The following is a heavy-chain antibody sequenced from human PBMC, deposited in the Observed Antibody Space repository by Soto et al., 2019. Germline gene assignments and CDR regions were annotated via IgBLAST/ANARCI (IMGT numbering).Heavy chain of an antibody. J-gene: IGHJ5*02. Sequence: ASVKVSCKTSGYNFMTYAIHWLRQAPGQRPEWMGWIRPDSGDTKYSEKLQGRVTMTRDTSATTVYMELSGLISEDTAVYFCAKEGGPWGQGTQVTVSS. V-gene: IGHV1-3*01. CDR3: AKEGGP. CDR2: IRPDSGDT. CDR1: GYNFMTYA. D-gene: IGHD3-16*01.